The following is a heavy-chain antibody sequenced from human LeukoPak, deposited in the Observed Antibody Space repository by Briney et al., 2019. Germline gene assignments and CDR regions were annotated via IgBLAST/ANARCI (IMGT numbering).Heavy chain of an antibody. CDR2: IYYSGST. CDR1: GGSISSYY. Sequence: TSSETLSLTCTVSGGSISSYYWSWIRQPPGKGLEWIGYIYYSGSTNYNPPLKSRVTISVDTSKNQFSLKLSSVTAADTAVYYCARRNDYRIDYWGQGTLVTVSS. D-gene: IGHD4-11*01. CDR3: ARRNDYRIDY. V-gene: IGHV4-59*01. J-gene: IGHJ4*02.